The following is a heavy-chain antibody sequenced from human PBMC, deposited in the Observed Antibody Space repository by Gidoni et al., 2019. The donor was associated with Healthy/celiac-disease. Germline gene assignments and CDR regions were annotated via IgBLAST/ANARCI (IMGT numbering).Heavy chain of an antibody. CDR3: ARDETGIAARHDYYYGMDV. CDR2: IIPIFGTA. CDR1: GGTFSSYA. D-gene: IGHD6-6*01. J-gene: IGHJ6*02. V-gene: IGHV1-69*06. Sequence: QVQLVQSGAEVKKPGSSVKVSCKASGGTFSSYAISWVRQAPGQGLEWMGGIIPIFGTANYAQKFQGRVTITADKSTITAYMELSSLRSEDTAVYYCARDETGIAARHDYYYGMDVWGQGTTVTVSS.